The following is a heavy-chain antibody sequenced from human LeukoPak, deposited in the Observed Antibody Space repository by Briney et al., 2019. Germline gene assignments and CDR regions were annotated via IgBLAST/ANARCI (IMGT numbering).Heavy chain of an antibody. V-gene: IGHV1-18*01. CDR1: GYTFTSYG. D-gene: IGHD2-2*01. CDR2: ISAYNGNT. J-gene: IGHJ4*02. Sequence: GASVKVSCKASGYTFTSYGISWVRQAPGQGLEWMGWISAYNGNTNYAQKLQGRVTMTTDTSTSTAYMELRSLRSDDTAVYYCATSVYCSSTSCYPPYYFDYWGQGTLVTVSS. CDR3: ATSVYCSSTSCYPPYYFDY.